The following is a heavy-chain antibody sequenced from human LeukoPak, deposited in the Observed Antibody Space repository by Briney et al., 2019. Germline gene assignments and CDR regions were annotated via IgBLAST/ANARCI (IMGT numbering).Heavy chain of an antibody. J-gene: IGHJ4*02. CDR2: IYYSGST. V-gene: IGHV4-39*07. Sequence: SGTLSLTSTASSGSISSSSYYCGWIRPPPGKGQEWIGSIYYSGSTYYNPSLKSRVTISVDTSKNQFSLKLSSVTAADTAVYYCARVPAASSEHWGQGTLVTVSS. CDR1: SGSISSSSYY. D-gene: IGHD2-2*01. CDR3: ARVPAASSEH.